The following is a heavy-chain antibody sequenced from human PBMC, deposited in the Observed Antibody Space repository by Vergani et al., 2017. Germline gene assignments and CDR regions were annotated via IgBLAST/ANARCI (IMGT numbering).Heavy chain of an antibody. V-gene: IGHV3-9*01. CDR3: AKDAPTADAFDI. CDR2: ISWNSGSI. J-gene: IGHJ3*02. D-gene: IGHD1-14*01. CDR1: GFTFDDYA. Sequence: EVQLVESGGGLVQPGRSLRLSCAASGFTFDDYAMHWVRQAPGKGLEWVSGISWNSGSIGYADSVKGRFTISRDNAKNSLYLKMNSLRAEDTAVYYCAKDAPTADAFDIWGQGTMVTVSS.